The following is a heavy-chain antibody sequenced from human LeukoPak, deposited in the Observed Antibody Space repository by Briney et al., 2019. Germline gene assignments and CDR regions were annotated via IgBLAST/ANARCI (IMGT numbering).Heavy chain of an antibody. V-gene: IGHV3-66*01. CDR1: GFTVSSNY. J-gene: IGHJ4*02. Sequence: GGSLRLSCAASGFTVSSNYMSWVRQAPGKGLEWVSVIYSGGNTYYADSVKGRFTISRDNSKNTLYLQMNSLRAEDTAVCCCARDLHCSGGSCLNFDYWGQGTLVTVSS. CDR2: IYSGGNT. CDR3: ARDLHCSGGSCLNFDY. D-gene: IGHD2-15*01.